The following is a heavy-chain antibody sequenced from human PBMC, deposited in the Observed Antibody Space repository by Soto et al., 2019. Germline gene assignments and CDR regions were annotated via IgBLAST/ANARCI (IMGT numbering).Heavy chain of an antibody. J-gene: IGHJ4*02. CDR3: ARASYDSSTYYLDY. Sequence: SETLSLTCAVYGGSFSGYYWSWIRQPPGKGLEWIGEINHSGSTYYNPSLKSRVTISVDPSNNQFSLKLSSVTAADTAVYYCARASYDSSTYYLDYWGQGTLVTVSS. CDR2: INHSGST. D-gene: IGHD3-22*01. CDR1: GGSFSGYY. V-gene: IGHV4-34*01.